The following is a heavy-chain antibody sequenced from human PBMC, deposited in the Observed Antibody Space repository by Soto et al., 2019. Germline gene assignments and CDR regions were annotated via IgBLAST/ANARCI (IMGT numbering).Heavy chain of an antibody. V-gene: IGHV4-59*01. D-gene: IGHD6-13*01. Sequence: SETLSLTCTVSGGSISSYYWSWIRQPPGKGLEWIGYIYYSGSTNYNPSLKSRVTISVDTSTSTVYMELSSLRSEDTAVYYCARGSLAARYYYGLDVWGHGTTVTVSS. CDR1: GGSISSYY. CDR2: IYYSGST. CDR3: ARGSLAARYYYGLDV. J-gene: IGHJ6*02.